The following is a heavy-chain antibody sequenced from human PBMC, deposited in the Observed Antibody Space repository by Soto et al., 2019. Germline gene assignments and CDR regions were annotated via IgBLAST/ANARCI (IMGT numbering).Heavy chain of an antibody. D-gene: IGHD2-15*01. CDR3: ARGPIFRGVVAASWFDP. CDR1: GGTFSSYA. J-gene: IGHJ5*02. V-gene: IGHV1-69*12. CDR2: IIPIYGTA. Sequence: QVQLVQSGAEVKKPGSSVKVSCKASGGTFSSYAISWVRQAPGQGLEWMGGIIPIYGTANYAQKFQGRVTITADESTSTAYMELSSLRSEDTAVYYCARGPIFRGVVAASWFDPWGQGTLVTVSS.